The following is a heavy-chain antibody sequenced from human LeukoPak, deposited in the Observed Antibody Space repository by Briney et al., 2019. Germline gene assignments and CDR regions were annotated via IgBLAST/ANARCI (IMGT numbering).Heavy chain of an antibody. J-gene: IGHJ5*02. CDR1: GFTFSNAW. D-gene: IGHD3-10*01. CDR2: IKQDGSEK. V-gene: IGHV3-7*01. CDR3: ASGETT. Sequence: GGSLRLSCAASGFTFSNAWMSWVRQAPGKGLEWVANIKQDGSEKYYVDSVKGRFTISRDNAKNSLYLQMNSLRAEDTAVYYCASGETTWGQGTLVTVSS.